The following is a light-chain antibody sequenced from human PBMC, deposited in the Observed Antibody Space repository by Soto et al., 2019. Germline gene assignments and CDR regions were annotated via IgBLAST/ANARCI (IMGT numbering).Light chain of an antibody. V-gene: IGLV1-51*01. CDR2: DNN. CDR1: SSNIGNNY. CDR3: ATWDGSLPGEV. J-gene: IGLJ2*01. Sequence: QAVVTQSPSVSAAPGQQVTISCSGSSSNIGNNYVSWYQQLPGTAPKLLIYDNNKRPSGIPDRFSGSKSGTSGTLDITGLQTGDEADYYCATWDGSLPGEVFGGGTKVTV.